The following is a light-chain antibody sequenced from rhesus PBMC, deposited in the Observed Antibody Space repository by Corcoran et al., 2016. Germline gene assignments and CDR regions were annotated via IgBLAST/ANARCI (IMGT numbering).Light chain of an antibody. CDR2: KAS. V-gene: IGKV1-74*01. Sequence: DIQMTQSPSSLSASVGDRVTITCRTSENVNNYLNWYQQKPGKAPKLLIYKASPLPSGVPSRFSGSGSGTVYTFTISSLRSEDVATYYCQHNYGTPFTFGPGTKLDIK. CDR3: QHNYGTPFT. CDR1: ENVNNY. J-gene: IGKJ3*01.